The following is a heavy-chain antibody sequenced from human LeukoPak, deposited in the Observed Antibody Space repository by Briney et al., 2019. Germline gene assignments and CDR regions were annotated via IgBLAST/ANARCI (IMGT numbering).Heavy chain of an antibody. CDR3: ARSSGHSYGDFDY. CDR2: THHSGAT. Sequence: SETLSLTCSVSGVSITSNYWSWIRQPPGKGLEWLGYTHHSGATSYNPSLKSRSTMSLDTSNTQFSLRLSSVTAADTAVYYCARSSGHSYGDFDYWGQGNLVTVSS. V-gene: IGHV4-59*01. D-gene: IGHD5-18*01. J-gene: IGHJ4*02. CDR1: GVSITSNY.